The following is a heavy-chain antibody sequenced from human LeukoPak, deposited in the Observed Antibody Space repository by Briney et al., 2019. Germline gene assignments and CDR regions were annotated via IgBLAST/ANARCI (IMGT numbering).Heavy chain of an antibody. CDR1: GGSISSSSYY. V-gene: IGHV4-39*01. CDR2: IYDSGST. D-gene: IGHD3-10*01. CDR3: ARSKYGSGSLIDY. Sequence: SETLSLTCTVSGGSISSSSYYWGWIRQPPGKGLEWIGSIYDSGSTYHNPSLKSRVTVSVDTSKNQFSLKLTSVTAADTAVYYCARSKYGSGSLIDYWGQGTLVTVSS. J-gene: IGHJ4*02.